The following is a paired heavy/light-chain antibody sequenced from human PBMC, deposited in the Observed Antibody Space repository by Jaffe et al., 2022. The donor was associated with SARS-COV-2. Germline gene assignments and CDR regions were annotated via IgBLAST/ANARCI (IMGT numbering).Light chain of an antibody. V-gene: IGKV2-28*01. J-gene: IGKJ4*01. CDR2: LGS. CDR3: MQALQTPPT. CDR1: QSLLHSNGYNY. Sequence: DIVMTQSPLSLPVTPGEPASISCRSSQSLLHSNGYNYLDWFLQKPGQSPQLLIYLGSNRASGVPDRFSGSGSGTDFTLRISRLEAEDVGVYYCMQALQTPPTFGGGTKVEI.
Heavy chain of an antibody. J-gene: IGHJ4*02. CDR3: AAGFRYCSGGSCRYHFDS. CDR2: IVIGSGDT. CDR1: GFTFTNSA. D-gene: IGHD2-15*01. V-gene: IGHV1-58*01. Sequence: QMQLVQSGPEVKKPGTSVKVSCKASGFTFTNSAVQWVRQARGQRLAWLGWIVIGSGDTIYEQKFQERVTITRDMSTSAAYMELSSLRYEDTAVYYCAAGFRYCSGGSCRYHFDSWGQGTLVTVSS.